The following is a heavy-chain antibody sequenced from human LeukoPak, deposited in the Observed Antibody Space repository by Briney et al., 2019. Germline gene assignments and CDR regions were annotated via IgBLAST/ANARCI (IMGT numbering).Heavy chain of an antibody. V-gene: IGHV1-2*02. CDR2: INPKSGVT. CDR3: ARALGNYYDSTVYQAY. CDR1: GYTFTDYY. Sequence: GASMKVSCNTSGYTFTDYYIHWVRPAPGQGLEWMGWINPKSGVTNYAQKFQGRVTLTSDTSVSTAYMDLSSLASGDTAVYYCARALGNYYDSTVYQAYWGQGQLVTVSS. D-gene: IGHD3-22*01. J-gene: IGHJ4*02.